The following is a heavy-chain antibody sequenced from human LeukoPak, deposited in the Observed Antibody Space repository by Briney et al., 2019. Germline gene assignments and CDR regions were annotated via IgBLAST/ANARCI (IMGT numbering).Heavy chain of an antibody. CDR1: GFTFSSYS. CDR3: ARGIAAAGVGAFDI. D-gene: IGHD6-13*01. Sequence: PGGSLRLSCAASGFTFSSYSMNWVRQAPGKGLEWVSYISSSSSTIYYADSVKGRFTISRDNAKNSLYLQMNSLRAEDTAVYYCARGIAAAGVGAFDIWGQGTMVIVSS. J-gene: IGHJ3*02. CDR2: ISSSSSTI. V-gene: IGHV3-48*01.